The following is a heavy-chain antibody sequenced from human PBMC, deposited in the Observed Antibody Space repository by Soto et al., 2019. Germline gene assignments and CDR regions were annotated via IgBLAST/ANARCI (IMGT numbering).Heavy chain of an antibody. CDR1: GFAFSSYG. Sequence: QVQLVESGGGVVQPGRSLRLSCAASGFAFSSYGMHWVRQAPGKGLEWVAVIWYDGSNKYYADSVKGRFTISRDNSKNTLYLQMNSLRAEDTAVYYCARESHGDQDNWFDPWGQGTLVTVSS. CDR3: ARESHGDQDNWFDP. J-gene: IGHJ5*02. V-gene: IGHV3-33*01. CDR2: IWYDGSNK. D-gene: IGHD2-2*01.